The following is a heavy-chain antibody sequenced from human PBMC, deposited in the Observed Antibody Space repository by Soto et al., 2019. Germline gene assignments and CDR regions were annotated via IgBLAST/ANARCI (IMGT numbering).Heavy chain of an antibody. Sequence: VGSLRLSCAASVFTFSSYAMSWVRHSPGKGLEWVSAISGSGGSTYYADSVKGRFTISRDNSKNTLYLQMNSLRAEDTAVYYCAKQTSAVAALEYFKHWGQGTLFTVSS. D-gene: IGHD6-19*01. V-gene: IGHV3-23*01. J-gene: IGHJ1*01. CDR3: AKQTSAVAALEYFKH. CDR2: ISGSGGST. CDR1: VFTFSSYA.